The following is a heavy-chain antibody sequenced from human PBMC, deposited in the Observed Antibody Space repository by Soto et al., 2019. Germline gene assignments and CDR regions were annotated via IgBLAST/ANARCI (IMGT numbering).Heavy chain of an antibody. V-gene: IGHV4-39*01. CDR2: IYYSGST. J-gene: IGHJ4*02. CDR1: GGSISTTSYY. CDR3: AKRRNDNGDYDLFDY. D-gene: IGHD4-17*01. Sequence: SETLSLTCTVSGGSISTTSYYCGWIRQPPGKGLEGIGSIYYSGSTYYNPSLKSRVTISIDTSKNQFSLRVSSVTAADTAVYYCAKRRNDNGDYDLFDYWGRGTLVTVSS.